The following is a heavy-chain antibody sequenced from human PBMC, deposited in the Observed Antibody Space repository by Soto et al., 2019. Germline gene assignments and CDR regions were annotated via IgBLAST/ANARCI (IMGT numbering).Heavy chain of an antibody. CDR1: AFTFSSYA. D-gene: IGHD4-4*01. CDR2: ISGSGANT. Sequence: EVQLLESGGGLVQPGGSLRLSCAASAFTFSSYAMSWLRQAPGKGLEWVSGISGSGANTYYADSVKGRFTISRDNSKNTLYLQMNSLRVEDTAVYYCATDLFGNYADYFDYWGQGTLVTVSS. CDR3: ATDLFGNYADYFDY. V-gene: IGHV3-23*01. J-gene: IGHJ4*02.